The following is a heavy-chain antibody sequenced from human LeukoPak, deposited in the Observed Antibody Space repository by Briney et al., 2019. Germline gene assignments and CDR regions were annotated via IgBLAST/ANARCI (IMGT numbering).Heavy chain of an antibody. J-gene: IGHJ4*02. CDR2: INHSGST. D-gene: IGHD3-10*01. Sequence: SQTLSLTCAVYGGSFSGYYWSWIRQPPGKGLEWIGEINHSGSTNYNPSLKSRVTISVDTSKNQFSLKLSSVTAADTAVYYCARSLLHFDYWGQGTLVTVSS. CDR1: GGSFSGYY. CDR3: ARSLLHFDY. V-gene: IGHV4-34*01.